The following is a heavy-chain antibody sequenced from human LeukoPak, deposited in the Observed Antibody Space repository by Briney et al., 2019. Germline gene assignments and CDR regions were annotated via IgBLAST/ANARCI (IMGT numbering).Heavy chain of an antibody. CDR2: IYPGDSDT. V-gene: IGHV5-51*01. CDR3: ARHVRYYYSSGSYPSWVPDRSYYYGMDV. CDR1: GYSFTSYW. D-gene: IGHD3-10*01. Sequence: GESLKISCKGSGYSFTSYWIGWVRQMPGKGLEWMGIIYPGDSDTRYSPSFQGQVTISADKSISTAYLQWSSLKASDTAMYYCARHVRYYYSSGSYPSWVPDRSYYYGMDVWGQGTTVTVSS. J-gene: IGHJ6*02.